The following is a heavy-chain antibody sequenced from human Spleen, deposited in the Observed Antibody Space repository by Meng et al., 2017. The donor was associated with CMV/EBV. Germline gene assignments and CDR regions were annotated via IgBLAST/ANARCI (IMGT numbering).Heavy chain of an antibody. J-gene: IGHJ4*02. CDR1: GFTFSNAW. V-gene: IGHV3-15*01. Sequence: GESLKISCAASGFTFSNAWMSWVRQAPGKGLEWVGRIKSKTDGGTTDYAAPVKGRFTISRDDSKNTLYLQMNSLKTEDTAVYYCTTVGWELLLWGYWGQGTLVTVSS. CDR2: IKSKTDGGTT. D-gene: IGHD1-26*01. CDR3: TTVGWELLLWGY.